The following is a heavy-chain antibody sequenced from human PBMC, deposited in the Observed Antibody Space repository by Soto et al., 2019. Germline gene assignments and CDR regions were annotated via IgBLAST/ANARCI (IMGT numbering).Heavy chain of an antibody. D-gene: IGHD5-18*01. V-gene: IGHV3-53*01. J-gene: IGHJ4*02. CDR3: ARGAAMVLFDY. CDR2: IYSGDNT. CDR1: GFTVSTNY. Sequence: GGSLRLSCAGSGFTVSTNYMSWVRQAPGKGLEWVSVIYSGDNTYYADSVKGRFTISRDNSKNTLNLQMNGLRVEDTAVYYCARGAAMVLFDYWGQGTLVTVSS.